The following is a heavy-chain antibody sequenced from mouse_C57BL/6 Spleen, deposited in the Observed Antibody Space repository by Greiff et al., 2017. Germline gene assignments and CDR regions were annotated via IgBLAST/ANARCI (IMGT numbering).Heavy chain of an antibody. V-gene: IGHV1-81*01. CDR3: RDYYGSSYAYFEV. CDR1: GYTFTSYG. Sequence: QVQLQQPGAELARPGASVKLSCKASGYTFTSYGIRWVKQRTGQGLEWIGELSPRSGNTYYNEKFKGKATLTADKSSSTAYMELRSLTSEDSAVYFCRDYYGSSYAYFEVWGTGTTVT. D-gene: IGHD1-1*01. J-gene: IGHJ1*03. CDR2: LSPRSGNT.